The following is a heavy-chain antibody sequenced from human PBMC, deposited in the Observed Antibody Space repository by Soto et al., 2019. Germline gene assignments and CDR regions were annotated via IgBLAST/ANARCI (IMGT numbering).Heavy chain of an antibody. CDR2: IYHSGST. CDR1: GGSISSGGYS. V-gene: IGHV4-30-2*01. CDR3: ATTDYSGGFDY. D-gene: IGHD4-4*01. J-gene: IGHJ4*02. Sequence: LSLTCAVSGGSISSGGYSWSWIRQPPGKGLEWIGYIYHSGSTYYNPSLKSRVTISVDRSKNQFSLKLSSVTAADTAVYYCATTDYSGGFDYWGQGTLVTVSS.